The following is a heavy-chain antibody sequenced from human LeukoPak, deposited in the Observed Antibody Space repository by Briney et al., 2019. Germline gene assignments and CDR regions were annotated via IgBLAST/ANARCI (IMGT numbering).Heavy chain of an antibody. D-gene: IGHD5-12*01. J-gene: IGHJ4*02. CDR3: ARDSRYSGYDRFDY. CDR1: GGSISSGGYY. CDR2: IYYSGST. Sequence: TLSLTCTVSGGSISSGGYYWSWIRQHPGKGLEWIGYIYYSGSTYYNPSLKSRVTISVDTSKYQFSLKLSSVTAADTAVYYCARDSRYSGYDRFDYWGQGTLVTVSS. V-gene: IGHV4-31*03.